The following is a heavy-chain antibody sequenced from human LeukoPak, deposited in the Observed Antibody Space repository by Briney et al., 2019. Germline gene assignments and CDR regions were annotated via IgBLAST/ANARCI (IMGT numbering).Heavy chain of an antibody. D-gene: IGHD6-6*01. Sequence: PGGSLRLSCAASGFTFSNYWMTWVRQAPGKGGEWVANINQDGSTKYYVDSVKGRFTISRDNAKNSVYLQVNSLTAEDTALYYCARIGYSSSSLDYWGQGTLVIVSS. CDR3: ARIGYSSSSLDY. V-gene: IGHV3-7*01. J-gene: IGHJ4*02. CDR2: INQDGSTK. CDR1: GFTFSNYW.